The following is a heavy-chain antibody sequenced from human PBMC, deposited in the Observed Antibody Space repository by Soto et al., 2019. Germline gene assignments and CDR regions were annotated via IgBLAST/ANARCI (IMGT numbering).Heavy chain of an antibody. J-gene: IGHJ3*02. CDR3: ATTGAYYDFWSGYPFDI. V-gene: IGHV4-34*01. D-gene: IGHD3-3*01. CDR2: INHSGST. Sequence: PSETLSLTCTVSGGSINSAGYQWSWLRQPPGKGLEWIGEINHSGSTNYNPSLKSRVTISVDTSKNQFSLKLSSVTAADTAVYYCATTGAYYDFWSGYPFDIWGQGTMVTVSS. CDR1: GGSINSAGYQ.